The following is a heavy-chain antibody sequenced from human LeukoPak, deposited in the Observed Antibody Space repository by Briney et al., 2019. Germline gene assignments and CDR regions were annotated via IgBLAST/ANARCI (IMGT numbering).Heavy chain of an antibody. CDR2: ISYDGSNK. V-gene: IGHV3-30*01. CDR1: GFTFSSYA. CDR3: ARDPQGWRDLYYFMDV. D-gene: IGHD2-15*01. Sequence: GGSLRLSCAASGFTFSSYAMHWVRQAPGKGLEWVAVISYDGSNKYYADSVKGRFTISRDNSKNTLYLQMNSLRAEDTAVYNCARDPQGWRDLYYFMDVWGKGTTVSVSS. J-gene: IGHJ6*03.